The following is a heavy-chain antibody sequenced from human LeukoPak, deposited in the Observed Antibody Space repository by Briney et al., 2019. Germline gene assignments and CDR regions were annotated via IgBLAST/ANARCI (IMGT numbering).Heavy chain of an antibody. CDR2: SKYDGSTA. CDR1: GFTLKNDW. Sequence: PGGSLRLSCETSGFTLKNDWMSWLRRSPGKGLEWVSRSKYDGSTAMYAESVKGRFTISRDNARGTLYLQMNSLRVDDTAVYYCAKSDWFDPCGRGILVTVSS. V-gene: IGHV3-74*03. CDR3: AKSDWFDP. J-gene: IGHJ5*02.